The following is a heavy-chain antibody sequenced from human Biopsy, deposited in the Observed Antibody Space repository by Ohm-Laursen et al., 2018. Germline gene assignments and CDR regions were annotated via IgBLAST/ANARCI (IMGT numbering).Heavy chain of an antibody. V-gene: IGHV4-4*07. D-gene: IGHD6-19*01. J-gene: IGHJ3*02. CDR2: IYTSGIT. Sequence: PSDTLSLTCTVSGGSLSSYSWSWIRQPAGKGLEWIGQIYTSGITNYNPSLKSRVTMSVDTSKNKFSLRVSSVTAADTAVYYCAKHGSGWTGDDALHIWGQGTMVTVSS. CDR3: AKHGSGWTGDDALHI. CDR1: GGSLSSYS.